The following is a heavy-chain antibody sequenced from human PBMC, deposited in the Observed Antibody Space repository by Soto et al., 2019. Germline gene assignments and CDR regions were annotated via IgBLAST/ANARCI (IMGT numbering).Heavy chain of an antibody. Sequence: QVQLQESGPGLVKPSQTLSLTCTVSGGSINNGGYYWSWIRQHPGKGLEVIGYIFYSGSTYYNPSLKRRVTISVETSKNQFSLTLSSVTAADTAVYYGARDLRGGSYGMDVWGQGTTVTVSS. V-gene: IGHV4-31*03. CDR2: IFYSGST. CDR1: GGSINNGGYY. CDR3: ARDLRGGSYGMDV. D-gene: IGHD3-10*01. J-gene: IGHJ6*02.